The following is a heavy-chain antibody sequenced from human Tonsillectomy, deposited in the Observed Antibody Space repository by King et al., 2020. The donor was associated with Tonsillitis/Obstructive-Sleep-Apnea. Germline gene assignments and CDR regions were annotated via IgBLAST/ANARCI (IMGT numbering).Heavy chain of an antibody. CDR2: ISSSTSYT. J-gene: IGHJ6*02. CDR1: GFTFSDYY. CDR3: ARGGGSSESYYYYYYGMDV. V-gene: IGHV3-11*06. Sequence: VQLVESGGGLVKPGGSLRLSCAASGFTFSDYYMSWIRQAPGKGLEWVSYISSSTSYTNYADSVKGRFTISRDNAKNSLYLQMNSLRADDTAVYYCARGGGSSESYYYYYYGMDVWGQGTTVTVSS. D-gene: IGHD6-6*01.